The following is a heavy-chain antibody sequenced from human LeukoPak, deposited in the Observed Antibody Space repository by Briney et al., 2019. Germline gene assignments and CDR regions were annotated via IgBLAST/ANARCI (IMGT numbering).Heavy chain of an antibody. J-gene: IGHJ4*02. D-gene: IGHD6-13*01. CDR1: GFTFSSYS. Sequence: TGGSLRLSCAGSGFTFSSYSMNWVSQAPGKGLEWVSFISSGSNDIYYADSVKGRFTISRDNAKNSLYLEMNSLRAEDTAVYYCARSIGAAYFDNWGQGTLVTVSS. V-gene: IGHV3-21*01. CDR2: ISSGSNDI. CDR3: ARSIGAAYFDN.